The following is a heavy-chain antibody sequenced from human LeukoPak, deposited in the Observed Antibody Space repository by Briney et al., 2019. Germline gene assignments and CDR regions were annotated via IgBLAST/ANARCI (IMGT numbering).Heavy chain of an antibody. V-gene: IGHV3-74*01. D-gene: IGHD4-17*01. CDR3: ARGAYGDYHFDY. Sequence: GGSLRLSCAASGFTFSSYWMHWVRQAPGKGLVWVSRINSDGSSTRYADSVKGRFTISRDNAMNTLYLQMNSLRAADTAVYYCARGAYGDYHFDYWGRGTLVTVSS. J-gene: IGHJ4*02. CDR1: GFTFSSYW. CDR2: INSDGSST.